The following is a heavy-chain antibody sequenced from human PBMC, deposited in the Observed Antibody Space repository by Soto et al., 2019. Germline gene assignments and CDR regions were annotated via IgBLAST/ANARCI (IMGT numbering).Heavy chain of an antibody. Sequence: EVQLLQSGGGLVQPGGSLRLSCAASGFTFSNYAMSWVRQAPGKGLECVSTINTSGVNRHYADSVKGRFSVSRDNSRNTLSLQINSLRAEATAVYYCTKDWQQDSWGQGTLVTVSS. CDR1: GFTFSNYA. V-gene: IGHV3-23*01. CDR2: INTSGVNR. D-gene: IGHD6-13*01. J-gene: IGHJ4*02. CDR3: TKDWQQDS.